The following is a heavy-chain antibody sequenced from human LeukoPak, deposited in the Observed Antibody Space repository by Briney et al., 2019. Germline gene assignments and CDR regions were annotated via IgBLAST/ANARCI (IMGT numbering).Heavy chain of an antibody. CDR2: ISYDGNNK. D-gene: IGHD6-13*01. CDR1: GFTFSSYG. Sequence: GGSLRLSCAASGFTFSSYGMHWVRQAPGKGLEWVAVISYDGNNKYYAESVKGRFTISRDNPKNTLYLQMNSLRAEDTAVYYCAKGVSSWYPPHFDYWGQGTLITVSS. V-gene: IGHV3-30*18. CDR3: AKGVSSWYPPHFDY. J-gene: IGHJ4*02.